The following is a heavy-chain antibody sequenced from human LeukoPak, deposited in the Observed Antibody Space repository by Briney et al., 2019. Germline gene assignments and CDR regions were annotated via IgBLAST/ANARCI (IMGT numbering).Heavy chain of an antibody. D-gene: IGHD2/OR15-2a*01. J-gene: IGHJ4*02. V-gene: IGHV4-59*11. CDR1: GASITSHY. Sequence: KPSETLSLACTVSGASITSHYWIWLRQPPGKGLEWIGYVYHSGSTKYNPSLKSRVTLSVDTSKSQFSLTLSSVTAADTAVYYCAASNPNSYNVMSYWGLGTLVTVS. CDR3: AASNPNSYNVMSY. CDR2: VYHSGST.